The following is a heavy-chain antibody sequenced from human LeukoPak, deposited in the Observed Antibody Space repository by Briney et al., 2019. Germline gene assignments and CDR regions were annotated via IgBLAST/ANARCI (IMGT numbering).Heavy chain of an antibody. CDR1: GGSISSYC. Sequence: SETLSLTCTVSGGSISSYCWSWIRQPAGKGLEWIGRIYTSGSTNYNPSLKSRVTMSVDTSKNQFSLKLSSVTAADTAVYYCARDRSYYDILTGYVLDAFDIWGQGTMVTVSS. D-gene: IGHD3-9*01. J-gene: IGHJ3*02. V-gene: IGHV4-4*07. CDR2: IYTSGST. CDR3: ARDRSYYDILTGYVLDAFDI.